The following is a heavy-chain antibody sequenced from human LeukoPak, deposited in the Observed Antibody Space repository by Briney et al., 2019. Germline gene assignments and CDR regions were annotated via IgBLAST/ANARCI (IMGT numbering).Heavy chain of an antibody. V-gene: IGHV3-20*04. CDR1: GFTFDDYG. CDR3: XXXGPXLXWXXEYRPNYFDY. D-gene: IGHD3-10*01. J-gene: IGHJ4*02. CDR2: INWNGGST. Sequence: GSLXXXCAASGFTFDDYGMSWVRHAPGKGLEWVSGINWNGGSTDYADSVKGRFTISRDNAKNSLYVQMKSLRAGDRAVYYXXXXGPXLXWXXEYRPNYFDYWGQGTLVTVSS.